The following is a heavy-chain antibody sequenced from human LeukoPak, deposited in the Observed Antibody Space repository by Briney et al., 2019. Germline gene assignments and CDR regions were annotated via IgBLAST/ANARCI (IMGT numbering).Heavy chain of an antibody. Sequence: GGSLRLSCAASGFTFSSYWMSWVRQAPGKGLEWVANIKQDGSEKYYVDSVKGRFTISRDNAKNSLYLQMNSLRAEDTAVYYCARSRLGCSSTSCYITEPDFDYWGQGTLVTVSS. V-gene: IGHV3-7*01. D-gene: IGHD2-2*02. CDR3: ARSRLGCSSTSCYITEPDFDY. CDR1: GFTFSSYW. CDR2: IKQDGSEK. J-gene: IGHJ4*02.